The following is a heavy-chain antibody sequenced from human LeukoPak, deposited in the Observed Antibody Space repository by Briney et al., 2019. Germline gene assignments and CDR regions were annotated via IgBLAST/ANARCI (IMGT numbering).Heavy chain of an antibody. J-gene: IGHJ4*02. CDR2: INPNSGGT. CDR1: GYTFTGYY. CDR3: AIGIITRATAGLGY. D-gene: IGHD3/OR15-3a*01. Sequence: ASVKVSCKASGYTFTGYYMHWVRQAPGQGLEWMGWINPNSGGTNSAQKFQGRVTMTRDTSITTAYMELSRLRSDDTAVHYCAIGIITRATAGLGYWGQGTLVTVSS. V-gene: IGHV1-2*02.